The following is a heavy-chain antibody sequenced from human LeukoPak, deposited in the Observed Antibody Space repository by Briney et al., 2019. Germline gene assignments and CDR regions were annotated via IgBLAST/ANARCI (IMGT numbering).Heavy chain of an antibody. V-gene: IGHV3-23*01. CDR3: AKENNWNDGRFNYFDY. CDR1: EFTFSNYA. CDR2: ISGSGTAT. J-gene: IGHJ4*02. Sequence: GGSLRLSCAASEFTFSNYAMTWVRQAPGKGLKWVSTISGSGTATYYADSVKGRFTISRDNSKNTLYLQMNGLRAEDTAVYYCAKENNWNDGRFNYFDYWGQGTLVTVSS. D-gene: IGHD1-20*01.